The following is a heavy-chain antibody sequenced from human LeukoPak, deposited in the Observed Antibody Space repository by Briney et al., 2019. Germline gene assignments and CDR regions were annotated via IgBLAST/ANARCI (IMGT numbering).Heavy chain of an antibody. V-gene: IGHV3-53*01. Sequence: GGSLRLSCAASGFIVNSNYMNWVRQAPGKGLEWVSVLYSDDTTFYADSVKGRFTISRDNSKNTLYLQMNNLRAEDTAVYYCARGGGYYAIDYWGQGTLVTVSS. CDR1: GFIVNSNY. J-gene: IGHJ4*02. CDR2: LYSDDTT. D-gene: IGHD1-26*01. CDR3: ARGGGYYAIDY.